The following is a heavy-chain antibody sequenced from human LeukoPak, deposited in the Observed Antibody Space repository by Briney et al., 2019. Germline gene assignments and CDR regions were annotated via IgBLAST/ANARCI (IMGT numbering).Heavy chain of an antibody. CDR1: GFTFSSYA. D-gene: IGHD6-19*01. J-gene: IGHJ4*02. Sequence: GGSLRLSCAASGFTFSSYAMTWVRQAPGMGLEWVSGITGSGHTTFYADSVKGRFTISRDNSKNTLYLQMNSLKGEDTAVYYCAKVIRGSGWYVDYWGQGTLVTVSS. CDR3: AKVIRGSGWYVDY. V-gene: IGHV3-23*01. CDR2: ITGSGHTT.